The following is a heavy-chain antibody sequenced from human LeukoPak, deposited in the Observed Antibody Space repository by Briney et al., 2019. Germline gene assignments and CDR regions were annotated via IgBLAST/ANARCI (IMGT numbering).Heavy chain of an antibody. J-gene: IGHJ4*02. Sequence: GGSLRLSCAASEFTFDNYAMSWVRQAPDKGLEWVAVISYDGSIKYYADSVRGRFTISRDDSKNTVYLQMNSLRPEDTAVYYCARDRRGYSYGYVDYWGQGTLVIVSS. CDR1: EFTFDNYA. D-gene: IGHD5-18*01. CDR2: ISYDGSIK. CDR3: ARDRRGYSYGYVDY. V-gene: IGHV3-30-3*01.